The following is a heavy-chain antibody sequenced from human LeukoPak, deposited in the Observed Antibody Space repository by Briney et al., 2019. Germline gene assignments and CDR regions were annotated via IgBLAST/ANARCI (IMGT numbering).Heavy chain of an antibody. J-gene: IGHJ4*02. Sequence: PSQTLSLTCTVSGGSISSGSYYWSWIRQPAGKGLEWIGRIYTSGSTYYNPSLKSRVTISVDTSKNQFSLKLSSVTAADTAVYYCASAGYDYGDLNFDYWGQGTLVTVSS. D-gene: IGHD4-17*01. CDR3: ASAGYDYGDLNFDY. V-gene: IGHV4-61*02. CDR1: GGSISSGSYY. CDR2: IYTSGST.